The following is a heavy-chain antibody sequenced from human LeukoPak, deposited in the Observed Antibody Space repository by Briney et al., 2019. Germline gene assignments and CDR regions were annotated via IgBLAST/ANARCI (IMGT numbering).Heavy chain of an antibody. CDR2: ISGSGGST. CDR1: GFTFSSYA. Sequence: GGSLRLSCAASGFTFSSYAMSWVRQAPGEGLEWVSAISGSGGSTYYADSVKGRFTISRDNARSSLYLQMNSLRAEDTAVYYCARDVDGGGWSHAFDIWGQGTKVTVSA. J-gene: IGHJ3*02. CDR3: ARDVDGGGWSHAFDI. D-gene: IGHD6-19*01. V-gene: IGHV3-23*01.